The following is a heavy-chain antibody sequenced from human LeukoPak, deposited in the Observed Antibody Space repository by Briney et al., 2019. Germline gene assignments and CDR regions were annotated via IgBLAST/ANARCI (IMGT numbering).Heavy chain of an antibody. V-gene: IGHV4-59*01. D-gene: IGHD3-3*01. Sequence: PSETLSLTCTVSGGSISSYYWSWIRQPPGKGLEWIGYIYYSGSTNYNPSLTSRVTISVDTSKNQFSLKLSSVTAADTAVYYCARDQSPLTYYDFWSGYPSLQGFDPWGQGTLVTVSS. CDR1: GGSISSYY. J-gene: IGHJ5*02. CDR2: IYYSGST. CDR3: ARDQSPLTYYDFWSGYPSLQGFDP.